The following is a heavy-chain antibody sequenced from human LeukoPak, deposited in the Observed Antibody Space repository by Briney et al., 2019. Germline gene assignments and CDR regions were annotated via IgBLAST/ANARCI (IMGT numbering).Heavy chain of an antibody. D-gene: IGHD3-22*01. Sequence: GGSLRLSCAASGFTFSRYWMSWVRQAPGKGLEWVSVIYSGGSTYYADSVKGRFTISRDNSKNTLYLQMNSLRAEDTAVYFCAKDDYYDSSGDPNWFDPWGQGTLVTVSS. CDR1: GFTFSRYW. CDR2: IYSGGST. CDR3: AKDDYYDSSGDPNWFDP. J-gene: IGHJ5*02. V-gene: IGHV3-66*02.